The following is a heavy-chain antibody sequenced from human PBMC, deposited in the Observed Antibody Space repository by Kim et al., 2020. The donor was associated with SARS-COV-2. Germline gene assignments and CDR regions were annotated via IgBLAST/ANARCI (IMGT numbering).Heavy chain of an antibody. CDR2: ISYVGTNK. CDR1: GFTFSTYA. V-gene: IGHV3-30-3*01. Sequence: GGSLRLSCAASGFTFSTYAMHWVRQAPGKGLEWVAVISYVGTNKYYADSVKGRFTISRDNSKNTLYLQMNSLRVEDTAVYYCARGQQTTVTTIEDYWGQG. J-gene: IGHJ4*02. CDR3: ARGQQTTVTTIEDY. D-gene: IGHD4-17*01.